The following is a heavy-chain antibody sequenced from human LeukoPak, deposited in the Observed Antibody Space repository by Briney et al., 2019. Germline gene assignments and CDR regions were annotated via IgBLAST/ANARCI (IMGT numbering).Heavy chain of an antibody. J-gene: IGHJ4*02. CDR3: ARHRSKWLQSSFDY. CDR1: GGSISSSSYY. Sequence: SETLSLTCTVSGGSISSSSYYWGWIRQPPGKGLEWIGSIFYSGNTYDNPSLKSRVTISVDTSKNQFSLKLNSVTAADTAVYYCARHRSKWLQSSFDYWGQGTLVTVSP. V-gene: IGHV4-39*01. D-gene: IGHD5-24*01. CDR2: IFYSGNT.